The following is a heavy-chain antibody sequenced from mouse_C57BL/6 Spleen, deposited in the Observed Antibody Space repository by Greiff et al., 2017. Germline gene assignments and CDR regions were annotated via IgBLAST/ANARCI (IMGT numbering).Heavy chain of an antibody. CDR1: GFTFSSYG. CDR3: ARLYDYDNAWFAY. V-gene: IGHV5-6*01. J-gene: IGHJ3*01. CDR2: ISSGGSYT. D-gene: IGHD2-4*01. Sequence: EVKLQESGGDLVKPGGSLKLSCAASGFTFSSYGMSWVRQTPDTRLEWVATISSGGSYTYYPDSVKGRFTISRDNAKNTLYLQMSSLKSEDTAMYYCARLYDYDNAWFAYWGQGTLVTVSA.